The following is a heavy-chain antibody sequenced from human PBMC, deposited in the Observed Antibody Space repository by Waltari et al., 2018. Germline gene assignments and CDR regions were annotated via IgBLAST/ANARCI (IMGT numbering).Heavy chain of an antibody. CDR2: IYTSGST. CDR1: GGSISSYY. J-gene: IGHJ4*02. V-gene: IGHV4-4*07. Sequence: QVQLQESGPGLVKPSETLSLTCTVSGGSISSYYWSWIRQPAGKGLEWIGRIYTSGSTNYNPSLKRRVTMSVDTSKNQFSLKLSSVTAADTAVYYCARSYGSGSYYKYPIGYWGQGTLVTVSS. D-gene: IGHD3-10*01. CDR3: ARSYGSGSYYKYPIGY.